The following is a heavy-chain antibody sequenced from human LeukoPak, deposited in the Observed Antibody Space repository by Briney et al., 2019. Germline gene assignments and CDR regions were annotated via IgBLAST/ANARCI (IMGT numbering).Heavy chain of an antibody. CDR3: AGSPIRGNIYGDLHY. CDR1: GASISSYY. D-gene: IGHD5-18*01. V-gene: IGHV4-59*01. J-gene: IGHJ4*02. Sequence: SETLSLTCTVSGASISSYYWSWIRQPPGKGLEWIGYIYYSGGTNYNPSLKIRLTMSVDTSKNQFSLKLSSVTAADTAVYYCAGSPIRGNIYGDLHYWGQGTLVTVPS. CDR2: IYYSGGT.